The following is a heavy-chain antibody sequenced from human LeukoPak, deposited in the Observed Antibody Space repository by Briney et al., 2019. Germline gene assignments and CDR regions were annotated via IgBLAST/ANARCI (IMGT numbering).Heavy chain of an antibody. CDR3: ASYIVETLDY. J-gene: IGHJ4*02. Sequence: GGSLRLSCAASGFTLSSHRMNWVRQAPGKGPEWVSYISNRGTTIYYADSVRGRFTISRDNAKNSLYLQMNSLRAEDTAIYYCASYIVETLDYWGQGTLVPVSS. CDR2: ISNRGTTI. V-gene: IGHV3-48*03. CDR1: GFTLSSHR. D-gene: IGHD2-15*01.